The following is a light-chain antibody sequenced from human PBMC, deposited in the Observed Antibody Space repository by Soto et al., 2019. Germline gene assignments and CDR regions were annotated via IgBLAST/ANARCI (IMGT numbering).Light chain of an antibody. CDR1: ENIGDY. J-gene: IGKJ4*01. Sequence: DIQMTQSPSSLSASVGDRVTITCRASENIGDYLNWYQHRPGKAPKLLIYAASVLQDGVASRFRGSGSGTDFTLTISRLQPEDFATYYCQQSVIPTLTFGGGTKVEI. CDR2: AAS. CDR3: QQSVIPTLT. V-gene: IGKV1-39*01.